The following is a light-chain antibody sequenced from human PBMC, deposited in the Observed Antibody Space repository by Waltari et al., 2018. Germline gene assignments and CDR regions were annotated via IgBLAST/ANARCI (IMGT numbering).Light chain of an antibody. V-gene: IGKV2-30*02. J-gene: IGKJ2*01. Sequence: VMTQSPVSLSVTLGQAASISCKSSQSLVPVDGNTYLNWFHKRPGQSPRRLIYWVFNRDSGVPDRFSGSGSGTDFTLRISRVEAEDFGVYYCMQGTRWPYTFGQGTQLDIK. CDR3: MQGTRWPYT. CDR2: WVF. CDR1: QSLVPVDGNTY.